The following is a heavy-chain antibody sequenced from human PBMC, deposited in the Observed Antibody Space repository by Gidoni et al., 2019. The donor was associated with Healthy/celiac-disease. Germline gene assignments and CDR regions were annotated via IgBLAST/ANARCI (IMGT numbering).Heavy chain of an antibody. CDR1: GYSISSGYY. V-gene: IGHV4-38-2*01. CDR2: IYHSGST. D-gene: IGHD3-22*01. CDR3: ARAVNYYDSSGYSRD. J-gene: IGHJ4*02. Sequence: QVQLQESGPGLVKPSETLSLTCAVSGYSISSGYYWGWIRQPPGKGLEWIGSIYHSGSTYYNPSRKSRVTISVDTSKNQFSLKLSSVTAADTAVYYCARAVNYYDSSGYSRDWGQGTLVTVSS.